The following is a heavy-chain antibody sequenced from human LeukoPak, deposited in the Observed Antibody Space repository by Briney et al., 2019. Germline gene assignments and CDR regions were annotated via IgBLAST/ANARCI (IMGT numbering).Heavy chain of an antibody. CDR3: ARPYYYDSSGYYVEYFQH. V-gene: IGHV3-21*01. D-gene: IGHD3-22*01. Sequence: GGSLRLSCAASGFTFSSYSMNWVRQAPGKGLEWVSSISSSSSYIYYADSVKGRFTISRDNAKNSLCLQMNSLRAEDTAVYYCARPYYYDSSGYYVEYFQHWGQGTLVTVSS. CDR2: ISSSSSYI. CDR1: GFTFSSYS. J-gene: IGHJ1*01.